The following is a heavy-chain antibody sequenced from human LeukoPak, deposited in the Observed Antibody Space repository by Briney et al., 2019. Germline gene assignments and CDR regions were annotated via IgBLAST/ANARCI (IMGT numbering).Heavy chain of an antibody. J-gene: IGHJ6*03. CDR1: GGSISSYY. CDR2: IYYSGST. V-gene: IGHV4-59*01. Sequence: KPSETLSLTCTVSGGSISSYYWSWIRQPPGKGLEWIGYIYYSGSTNYNPSLKSRVTISVDTSKNQFSLKLSSVTAADTAVYYCARRSGNSYGYHYYYYMDVWGKGTTVTVSS. CDR3: ARRSGNSYGYHYYYYMDV. D-gene: IGHD5-18*01.